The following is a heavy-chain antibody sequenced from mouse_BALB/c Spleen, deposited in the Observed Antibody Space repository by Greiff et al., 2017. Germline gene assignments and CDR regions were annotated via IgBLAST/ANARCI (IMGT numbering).Heavy chain of an antibody. Sequence: QVQLKQPGAELVKPGAPVKLSCKASGYTFTSYWMNWVKQRPGRGLEWIGRIDPSDSETHYNQKFKDKATLTVDKSSSTAYIQLSSLTSEDSAVYYCARGGPLDYAMDYWGQGTSVTVSS. CDR3: ARGGPLDYAMDY. V-gene: IGHV1-69*02. J-gene: IGHJ4*01. CDR2: IDPSDSET. D-gene: IGHD6-1*01. CDR1: GYTFTSYW.